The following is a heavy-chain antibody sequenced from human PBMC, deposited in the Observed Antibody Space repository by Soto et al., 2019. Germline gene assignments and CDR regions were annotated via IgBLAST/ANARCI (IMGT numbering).Heavy chain of an antibody. CDR3: ARSLPGGTAFYMDI. CDR2: IYYSGTA. D-gene: IGHD2-21*02. V-gene: IGHV4-31*03. CDR1: GGSITGGFSY. Sequence: QLQLRESGPGLVQPAQTVSLTCTVAGGSITGGFSYWTWVRQHPGKGLEWVGHIYYSGTAYYNPSLKSRVALSVDPSQNRFSLKLSSVTAADTAIYFCARSLPGGTAFYMDIWGEGTTVTVSS. J-gene: IGHJ6*03.